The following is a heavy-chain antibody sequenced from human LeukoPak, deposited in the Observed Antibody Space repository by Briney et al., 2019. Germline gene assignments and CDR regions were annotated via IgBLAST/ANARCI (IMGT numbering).Heavy chain of an antibody. Sequence: PSETLSLTCTLSGDSITASKWSWIRHPPGEGLQRVAYIFHSGAAKYNTPPQTRATIPLDTFKTQTSRMLTSVTSEDTALFYFARPSYFYGSGAMEVWGKGAPGIASS. J-gene: IGHJ6*03. V-gene: IGHV4-59*08. D-gene: IGHD3-10*01. CDR3: ARPSYFYGSGAMEV. CDR2: IFHSGAA. CDR1: GDSITASK.